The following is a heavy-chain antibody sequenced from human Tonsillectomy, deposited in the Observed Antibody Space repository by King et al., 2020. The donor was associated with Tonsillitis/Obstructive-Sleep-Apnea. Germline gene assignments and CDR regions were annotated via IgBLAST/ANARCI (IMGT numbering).Heavy chain of an antibody. CDR1: GFTFSSYG. J-gene: IGHJ2*01. Sequence: VQLVESGGGVVQPGTSLRLSCAASGFTFSSYGMHWVRQAPGKGLEGLAIIRFDGSKEYYADSVKGRFTISRDNSKNTLYVDMNSLRAEDTAVYYCARVRGSGGKWYFDLWGRGTLVTVSS. D-gene: IGHD3-10*01. CDR3: ARVRGSGGKWYFDL. CDR2: IRFDGSKE. V-gene: IGHV3-33*01.